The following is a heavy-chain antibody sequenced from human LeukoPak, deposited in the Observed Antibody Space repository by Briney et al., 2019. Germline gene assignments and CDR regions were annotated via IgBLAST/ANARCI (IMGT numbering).Heavy chain of an antibody. D-gene: IGHD3-16*01. CDR1: GFTFSSYS. Sequence: SGGSLRLSCAASGFTFSSYSMNWVRQAPGKGLEWVSYISSSSSTIYYADSVKGRFTISRDNAKNLLYLQMNSLRAEDTAVYYCARDYTWSWFDPWGQGTLVTVSS. J-gene: IGHJ5*02. V-gene: IGHV3-48*01. CDR3: ARDYTWSWFDP. CDR2: ISSSSSTI.